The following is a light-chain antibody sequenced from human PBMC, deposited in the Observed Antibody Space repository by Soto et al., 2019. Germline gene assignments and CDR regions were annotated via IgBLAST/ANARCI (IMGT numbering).Light chain of an antibody. CDR3: SSYTSDNTYV. CDR2: DVS. J-gene: IGLJ1*01. Sequence: QSALTQPASVSGSPGQSITISCSGTSSDVGGYNYVSWYQQHQGKAPRVMIYDVSNRPSGVSNRFSGSKSGNTATLTISGLQAEDEADYYCSSYTSDNTYVFATGTKFTVL. V-gene: IGLV2-14*01. CDR1: SSDVGGYNY.